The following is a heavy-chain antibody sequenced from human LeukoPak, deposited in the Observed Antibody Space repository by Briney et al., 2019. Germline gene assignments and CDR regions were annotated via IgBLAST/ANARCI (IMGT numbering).Heavy chain of an antibody. CDR3: ARVGFDIVVVPAATSAFDI. CDR2: INHSGST. Sequence: PSETLFLTCTVSGGSISSYYWSWIRQPPGKGLEWIGEINHSGSTNYNPSLKSRVTISVDTSKNQFSLKLSSVTAADTAVYYCARVGFDIVVVPAATSAFDIWGQGAMVTVSS. J-gene: IGHJ3*02. CDR1: GGSISSYY. D-gene: IGHD2-2*01. V-gene: IGHV4-34*01.